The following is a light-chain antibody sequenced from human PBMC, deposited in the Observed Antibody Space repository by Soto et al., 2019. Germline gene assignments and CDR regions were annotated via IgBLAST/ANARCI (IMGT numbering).Light chain of an antibody. CDR3: CSYAGSSTLEDV. J-gene: IGLJ1*01. CDR1: SSDVGSYNL. V-gene: IGLV2-23*01. Sequence: QSALTQPASVSGSPGQSITISCTGTSSDVGSYNLVSWYQQHPGKAPKLMIYEGSKRPSGVANRFSGYKSGNTASLTISGVQAEDEGDYYCCSYAGSSTLEDVFGSGTKVTVL. CDR2: EGS.